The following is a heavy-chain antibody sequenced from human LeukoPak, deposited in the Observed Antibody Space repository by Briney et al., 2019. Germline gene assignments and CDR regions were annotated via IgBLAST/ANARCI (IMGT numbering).Heavy chain of an antibody. D-gene: IGHD3-3*01. CDR3: ARDEHDFWRGYSEY. CDR1: GFTVSSNY. V-gene: IGHV3-66*02. J-gene: IGHJ4*02. CDR2: IYSGGST. Sequence: AGGSLRLSCAASGFTVSSNYMSWVRQAPGKGLEWVSVIYSGGSTYYADSVKGRFTISRDNSKNTLYPQMNSLRAEDTAVYYCARDEHDFWRGYSEYWGPGTMVTVSS.